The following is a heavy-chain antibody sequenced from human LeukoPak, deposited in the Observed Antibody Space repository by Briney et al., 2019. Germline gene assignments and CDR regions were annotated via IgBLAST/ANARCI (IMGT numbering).Heavy chain of an antibody. CDR3: ARVRYDILTGYVDY. V-gene: IGHV1-2*02. J-gene: IGHJ4*02. CDR2: VNPNNGDT. D-gene: IGHD3-9*01. Sequence: ASVKVSCKASGYTFTGYFIHWVRQAPGQGLEWMGWVNPNNGDTNYAQKFQGRVTMTRDTSISTAYMELSRLRSDDTAVYYCARVRYDILTGYVDYWGQGTLVTVSS. CDR1: GYTFTGYF.